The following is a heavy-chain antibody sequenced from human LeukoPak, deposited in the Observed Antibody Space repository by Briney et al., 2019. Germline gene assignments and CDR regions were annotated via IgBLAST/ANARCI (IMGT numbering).Heavy chain of an antibody. CDR2: INSDGSST. Sequence: GGSLRLSCAASGFTFSSYWMHWVRQAPGKGLVWVSRINSDGSSTSYADSVKGQFTISRDNAKNTLYLQMNSLRAADTAVYYCATLGYYDSSGPDYWGQGTLVTVSS. CDR1: GFTFSSYW. V-gene: IGHV3-74*01. CDR3: ATLGYYDSSGPDY. J-gene: IGHJ4*02. D-gene: IGHD3-22*01.